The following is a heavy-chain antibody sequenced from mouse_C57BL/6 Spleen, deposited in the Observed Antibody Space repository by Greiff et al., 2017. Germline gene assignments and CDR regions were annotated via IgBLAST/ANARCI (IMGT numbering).Heavy chain of an antibody. V-gene: IGHV2-6-1*01. CDR3: ARHGDENYFDY. J-gene: IGHJ2*01. CDR2: IWSDGST. Sequence: VQRVESGPGLVAPSPSLSITCTASGFSLTSYGVHWVRQPPGKGLEWLVVIWSDGSTTYNSTLKSRLAISKDNSKGQVFLKMNSLQTDDTAMYYCARHGDENYFDYWGQGTTLTVSS. CDR1: GFSLTSYG.